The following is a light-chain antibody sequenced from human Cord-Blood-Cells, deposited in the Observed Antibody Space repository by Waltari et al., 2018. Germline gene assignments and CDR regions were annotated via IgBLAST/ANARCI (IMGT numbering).Light chain of an antibody. CDR3: QQSYSTLWT. CDR2: AAS. Sequence: DIQMTQPPSSLSASVGDRVTITCRASQSISSYLNWYQQKPGKAPKLLIYAASSLQSGVPSRFSGSGSGTDFTLTISSLQPEDFATYYCQQSYSTLWTFGQGP. CDR1: QSISSY. V-gene: IGKV1-39*01. J-gene: IGKJ1*01.